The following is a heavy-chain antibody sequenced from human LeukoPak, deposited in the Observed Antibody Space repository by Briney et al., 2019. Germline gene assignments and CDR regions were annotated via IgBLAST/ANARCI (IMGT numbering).Heavy chain of an antibody. CDR3: AKEDTYSSGWHTPYYMDV. D-gene: IGHD6-19*01. CDR1: RFTFSSYS. Sequence: GGSLRLSCAASRFTFSSYSMNWVRQAPGKGLEWVSAISGSGGSTYYADSVKGRFTISRDNSKNTLYLQMNSLRAEDTAVYYCAKEDTYSSGWHTPYYMDVWGKGTTVTISS. CDR2: ISGSGGST. V-gene: IGHV3-23*01. J-gene: IGHJ6*03.